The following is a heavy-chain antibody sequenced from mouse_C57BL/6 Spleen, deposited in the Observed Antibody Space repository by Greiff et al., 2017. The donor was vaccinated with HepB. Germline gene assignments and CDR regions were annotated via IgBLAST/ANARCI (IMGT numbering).Heavy chain of an antibody. D-gene: IGHD3-2*02. CDR3: ARSGTAQGRDYAMDY. V-gene: IGHV1-42*01. J-gene: IGHJ4*01. CDR1: GYSFTGYY. Sequence: VQLQQSGPELVKPGASVKISCKASGYSFTGYYMNWVKQSPEKSLEWIGEINPSTGGTTYNQKFKAKATLTVDKSSSTAYMQLKSLTSEDSAVYYCARSGTAQGRDYAMDYWGQGTSVTVSS. CDR2: INPSTGGT.